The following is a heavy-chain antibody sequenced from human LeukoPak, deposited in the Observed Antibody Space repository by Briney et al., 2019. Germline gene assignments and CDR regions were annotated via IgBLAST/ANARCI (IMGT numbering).Heavy chain of an antibody. V-gene: IGHV1-69*04. CDR2: IIPIFGIA. CDR3: ARDARGYRYGDWYCDL. CDR1: GGTFSSYA. J-gene: IGHJ2*01. D-gene: IGHD5-18*01. Sequence: SVKVSCKASGGTFSSYAISWVRQAPGQGLEWMGRIIPIFGIANYAQKFEGRVTITADKSTSTAYMELSSLRSEDTAVYYCARDARGYRYGDWYCDLWGRGTLVTVSS.